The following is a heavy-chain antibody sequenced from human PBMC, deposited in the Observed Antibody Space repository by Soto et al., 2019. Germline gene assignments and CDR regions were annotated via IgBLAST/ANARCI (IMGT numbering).Heavy chain of an antibody. CDR3: ARGPQHLGFTYSGYVNY. CDR2: INWNGGST. V-gene: IGHV3-20*04. CDR1: GFTFDDYG. J-gene: IGHJ4*02. D-gene: IGHD5-12*01. Sequence: GGSLRLSCAASGFTFDDYGMSWVRQAPGKGLEWVSGINWNGGSTGYADSVKGRFTISRDNAKNSLYLQMNSLRDEDTAAYYCARGPQHLGFTYSGYVNYGGQGPLVTVSS.